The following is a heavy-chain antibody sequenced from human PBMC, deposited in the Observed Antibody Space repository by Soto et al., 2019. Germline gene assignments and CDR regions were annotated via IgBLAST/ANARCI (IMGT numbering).Heavy chain of an antibody. Sequence: ASVKVSCKASGYTFTSYYMHWVRQAPGQGLEWMGIINPSGGSTSYAQKFQGRVTMTRDTSTSTVYMELSSLRSEGAAVYYCARGNDIVVVVAATPLGYWGQGTLVTVSS. V-gene: IGHV1-46*03. CDR3: ARGNDIVVVVAATPLGY. CDR2: INPSGGST. D-gene: IGHD2-15*01. CDR1: GYTFTSYY. J-gene: IGHJ4*02.